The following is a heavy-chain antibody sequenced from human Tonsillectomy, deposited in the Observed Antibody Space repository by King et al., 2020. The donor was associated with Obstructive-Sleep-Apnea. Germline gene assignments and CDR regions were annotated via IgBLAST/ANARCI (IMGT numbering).Heavy chain of an antibody. CDR2: IYSGGST. CDR3: ARGVGSSWPIRQYNWFDP. J-gene: IGHJ5*02. D-gene: IGHD6-13*01. Sequence: VQLVESGGDLVQPGGSLRLSCAASGFSVSSNYMSWVRQAPGKGLEWVSVIYSGGSTYYADSVKGRFTISKDNSKNTLDLQMSSLRAEDTAVDYCARGVGSSWPIRQYNWFDPWGQGTLVTVSS. V-gene: IGHV3-66*01. CDR1: GFSVSSNY.